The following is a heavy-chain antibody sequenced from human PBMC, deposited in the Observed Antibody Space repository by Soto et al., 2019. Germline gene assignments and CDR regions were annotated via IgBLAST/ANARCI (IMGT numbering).Heavy chain of an antibody. D-gene: IGHD5-12*01. CDR3: ARNPGPRDGYDY. J-gene: IGHJ4*02. Sequence: ASVKVSCKASGYTFTSYAMHWVRQAPGQRLEWMGWINAGNGNTKYSQKFQGRVTITRDTSASTAYMELSSLRSEDTAVYYCARNPGPRDGYDYWGQGTLVTVSS. V-gene: IGHV1-3*01. CDR1: GYTFTSYA. CDR2: INAGNGNT.